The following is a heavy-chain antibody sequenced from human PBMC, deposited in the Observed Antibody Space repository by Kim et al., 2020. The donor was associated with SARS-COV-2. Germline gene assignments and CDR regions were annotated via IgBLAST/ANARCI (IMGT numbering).Heavy chain of an antibody. CDR2: ISWNSGSI. CDR3: AKDRNYYDSSDLFDY. V-gene: IGHV3-9*01. CDR1: GFTFDDYA. Sequence: GGSLRLSCAASGFTFDDYAMHWVRQAPGKGLEWVSGISWNSGSIGYADSVKGRFTISRDNAKNSLYLQMNSLRAEDTALYYCAKDRNYYDSSDLFDYWGQGTLVTVSS. J-gene: IGHJ4*02. D-gene: IGHD3-22*01.